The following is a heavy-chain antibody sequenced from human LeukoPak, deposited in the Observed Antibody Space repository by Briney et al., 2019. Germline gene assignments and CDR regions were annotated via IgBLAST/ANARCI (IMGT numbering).Heavy chain of an antibody. CDR2: IYSGGST. Sequence: GGSLRLSCAASGFTVSNTYMSWVRQAPGKGLEWVAVIYSGGSTFYADTVKGRFTISREKSENTVLLQMNSLRSEDTAVYYCAKDQRAVAGTFDYWGQGTLVTVSS. V-gene: IGHV3-53*05. J-gene: IGHJ4*02. CDR3: AKDQRAVAGTFDY. D-gene: IGHD6-19*01. CDR1: GFTVSNTY.